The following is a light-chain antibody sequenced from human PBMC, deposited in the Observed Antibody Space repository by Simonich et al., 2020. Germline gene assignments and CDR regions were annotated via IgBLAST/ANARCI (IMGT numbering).Light chain of an antibody. CDR3: AAWDDSLSGPV. J-gene: IGLJ3*02. V-gene: IGLV3-27*01. Sequence: SYELTQPSSVSVSPGQTARITCSGDVLAKKYAWWFQQKPGQAPVLVIYKDSERPSGIPDRFSGSKSGTSASLAISGLRSEDEADYYCAAWDDSLSGPVFDGGTKLTVL. CDR2: KDS. CDR1: VLAKKY.